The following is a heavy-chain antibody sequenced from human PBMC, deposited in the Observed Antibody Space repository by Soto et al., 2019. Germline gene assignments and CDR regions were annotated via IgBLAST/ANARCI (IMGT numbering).Heavy chain of an antibody. CDR2: IYPGDSDT. CDR3: ATSPLYGSGWYAFDI. D-gene: IGHD6-19*01. CDR1: GYSFTSYW. Sequence: GESLKISCKGSGYSFTSYWIGWVRQMPGKGLEWMGIIYPGDSDTRYSPSFQGQGTSSADNSISTAYLQWSSLKASDTAMYYCATSPLYGSGWYAFDIWGQGTMVTVSS. J-gene: IGHJ3*02. V-gene: IGHV5-51*01.